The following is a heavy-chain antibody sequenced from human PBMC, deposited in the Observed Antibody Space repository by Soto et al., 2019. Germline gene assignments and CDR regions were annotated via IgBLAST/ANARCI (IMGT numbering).Heavy chain of an antibody. CDR2: INPNSGGT. J-gene: IGHJ4*02. D-gene: IGHD3-22*01. Sequence: ASVKVSCKASGYTFTGYYIHWVRQAPGQGLEWMGWINPNSGGTNYAQKFQGWVTMTRDTSISTAYMELSRLRSDDTAVYYCARANYYDSSGYREFDYWGQGTLVTVSS. CDR1: GYTFTGYY. CDR3: ARANYYDSSGYREFDY. V-gene: IGHV1-2*04.